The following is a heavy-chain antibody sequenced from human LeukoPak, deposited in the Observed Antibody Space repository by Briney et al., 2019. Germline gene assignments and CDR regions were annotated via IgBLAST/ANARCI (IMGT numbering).Heavy chain of an antibody. D-gene: IGHD1-1*01. CDR3: ARGPPRGKYYYMDV. CDR1: GFTFSSFD. CDR2: IGTASDT. J-gene: IGHJ6*03. V-gene: IGHV3-13*01. Sequence: GGSLRLSCAASGFTFSSFDMHWFRQPTGRGLEWFSTIGTASDTYYPGSVEGRFTLSRDNAKNSLYLQMNSLTAGDTAVYYCARGPPRGKYYYMDVWGKGTTVTVSS.